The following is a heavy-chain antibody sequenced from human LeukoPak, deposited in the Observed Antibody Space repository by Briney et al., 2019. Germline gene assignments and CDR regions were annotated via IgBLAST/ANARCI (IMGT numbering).Heavy chain of an antibody. D-gene: IGHD2-2*01. V-gene: IGHV3-11*06. CDR1: GFTVSSNY. J-gene: IGHJ4*02. CDR3: ARDTKYAFDN. CDR2: VGISSGNT. Sequence: PGGSLRLSCAASGFTVSSNYMSWVRQAPGKGLEWISYVGISSGNTKYADSVKGRFTISGDKAKNSLYLQMNSLRVEDTAVYYCARDTKYAFDNWGQGTLVTVSS.